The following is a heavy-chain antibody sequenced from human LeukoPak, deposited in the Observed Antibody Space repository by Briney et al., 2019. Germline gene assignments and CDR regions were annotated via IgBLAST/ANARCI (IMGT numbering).Heavy chain of an antibody. V-gene: IGHV3-23*01. CDR1: GFTFSSYA. D-gene: IGHD2-15*01. CDR2: ISDSGGNT. Sequence: GGSLRLSCAASGFTFSSYAMSWVRQAPGKGLEWVSTISDSGGNTYYADSVKGRFTISRDNSKNTLYLQMNSLRAEDTALNYCAKDGFRGDCIGGSCYPFDPWGQGTLVTVSS. J-gene: IGHJ5*02. CDR3: AKDGFRGDCIGGSCYPFDP.